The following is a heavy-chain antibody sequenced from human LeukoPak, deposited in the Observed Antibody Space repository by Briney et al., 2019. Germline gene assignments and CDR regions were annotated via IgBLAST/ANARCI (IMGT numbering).Heavy chain of an antibody. CDR3: ARRKRGGSIHFDY. Sequence: PSETLSLTCTVSGGSISSSSYYWGWIRQPPGKGLEWIGSIYYSGSTYYNPSLKSRVTISVDTSKNQFSLKLSSVTAADTAVYYCARRKRGGSIHFDYWGQGTLVTVSS. V-gene: IGHV4-39*01. CDR1: GGSISSSSYY. J-gene: IGHJ4*02. CDR2: IYYSGST. D-gene: IGHD3-16*01.